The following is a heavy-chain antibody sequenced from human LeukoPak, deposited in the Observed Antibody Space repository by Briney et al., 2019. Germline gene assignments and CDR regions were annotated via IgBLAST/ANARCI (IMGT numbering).Heavy chain of an antibody. CDR3: ARDGHIVVVTAILTFDY. CDR1: GFTFSSYW. V-gene: IGHV3-7*01. J-gene: IGHJ4*02. D-gene: IGHD2-21*02. CDR2: IKQDGSEK. Sequence: PGGSLRLSCAASGFTFSSYWTSWVRQAPGKGLEWVANIKQDGSEKYYVDSVKGRFTISRDNAKNSLYLQMNSLRAEDTAVYYCARDGHIVVVTAILTFDYWGQGALVTVSS.